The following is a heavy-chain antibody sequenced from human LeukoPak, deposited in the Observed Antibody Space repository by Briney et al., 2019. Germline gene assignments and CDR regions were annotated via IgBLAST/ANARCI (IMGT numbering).Heavy chain of an antibody. CDR3: ARRKVAAEIDY. J-gene: IGHJ4*02. CDR2: IYYRGNT. Sequence: SETLSLTCTVSGGSITDTSYFWGWIRQPPGKGLEWIGSIYYRGNTYYSPSLKSRVTLFVDTSKNQFSLKLSSVTAADTAICYCARRKVAAEIDYWGQGTLVTVSS. D-gene: IGHD6-13*01. V-gene: IGHV4-39*01. CDR1: GGSITDTSYF.